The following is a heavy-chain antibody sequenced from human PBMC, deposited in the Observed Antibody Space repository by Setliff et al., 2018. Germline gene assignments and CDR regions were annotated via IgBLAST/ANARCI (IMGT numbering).Heavy chain of an antibody. J-gene: IGHJ3*02. CDR3: ARTMVQTKLRAFDI. Sequence: PSETLSLTCSVYGESFSNNYWSWIRQPPGKGLEWIGESNHSGNTTNHPSLKSRLTMSVDTSKNQFSLKLTSVTAADTAVYYCARTMVQTKLRAFDIWGQGTMVTVSS. V-gene: IGHV4-34*01. D-gene: IGHD3-10*01. CDR2: SNHSGNT. CDR1: GESFSNNY.